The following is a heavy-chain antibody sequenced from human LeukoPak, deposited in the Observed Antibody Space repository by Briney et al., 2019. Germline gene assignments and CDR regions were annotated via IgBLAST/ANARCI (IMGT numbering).Heavy chain of an antibody. J-gene: IGHJ4*02. CDR1: GFTFSSYG. Sequence: GGSLRLSCAASGFTFSSYGMSWVRQAPGKGLEWVSAISGSGGSTYYADSVKGRFTISRDNSKNTPYLQMNSLRAEDTAVYYFAKIRGVRDYFDYWGQGTLVTVSS. CDR3: AKIRGVRDYFDY. D-gene: IGHD3-10*01. CDR2: ISGSGGST. V-gene: IGHV3-23*01.